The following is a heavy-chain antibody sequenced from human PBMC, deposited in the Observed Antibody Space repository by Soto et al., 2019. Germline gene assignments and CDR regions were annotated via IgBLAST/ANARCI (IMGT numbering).Heavy chain of an antibody. CDR1: GFTFSSYW. J-gene: IGHJ5*02. V-gene: IGHV3-7*01. Sequence: EVQLVESGGGLVQPGGSLRLSCAASGFTFSSYWMSWVRQAPGKGLEWVANINQDESQKYYVDSVKGRFTISRDNAENSLLLHMSKLRAEDTAVYYCTREEGWFGPWGQGILVSVSS. CDR2: INQDESQK. CDR3: TREEGWFGP.